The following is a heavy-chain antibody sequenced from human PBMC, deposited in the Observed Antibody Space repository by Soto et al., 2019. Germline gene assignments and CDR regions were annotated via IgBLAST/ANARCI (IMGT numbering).Heavy chain of an antibody. J-gene: IGHJ6*02. V-gene: IGHV4-39*01. D-gene: IGHD2-2*01. CDR2: IYYSGST. Sequence: SETLSLTCTVSGGSISSSSYYWGWIRQPPGKGLEWIGSIYYSGSTYYNPSLKSRVTISVDTSKNQFSLKLSSVTAADTAVYYCARAGGYCSSTSCYAADYYGMDVWGQGTTVTVSS. CDR3: ARAGGYCSSTSCYAADYYGMDV. CDR1: GGSISSSSYY.